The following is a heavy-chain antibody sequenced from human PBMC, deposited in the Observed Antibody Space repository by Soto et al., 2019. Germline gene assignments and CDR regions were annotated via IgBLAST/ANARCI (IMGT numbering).Heavy chain of an antibody. CDR3: ARRAVSRAAFDI. D-gene: IGHD2-8*01. Sequence: QLQLQESGPGLVKPSETLSLTCTVSSGSISSSSYYWGWIRQPPGKGLEWIGSIYYSGSTYYNPSLKSRVTISVDTSKNQFSLKLSSVTAADTAVYYCARRAVSRAAFDIWGQGTMVTVSS. V-gene: IGHV4-39*01. CDR1: SGSISSSSYY. CDR2: IYYSGST. J-gene: IGHJ3*02.